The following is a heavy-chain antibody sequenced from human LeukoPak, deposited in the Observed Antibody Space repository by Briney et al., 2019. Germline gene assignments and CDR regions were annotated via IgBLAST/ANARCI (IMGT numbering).Heavy chain of an antibody. Sequence: SETLSLTCAVYGGSFSGYYWSWIRQPPGKGLEWIGEINHSGSTNYNPSLKSRVTISVDTSKNQFSLKLSSVAAADTAVYYCARVGWNYGVQGVHWFDPWGQGTLVTVSS. V-gene: IGHV4-34*01. CDR1: GGSFSGYY. J-gene: IGHJ5*02. CDR3: ARVGWNYGVQGVHWFDP. D-gene: IGHD1-7*01. CDR2: INHSGST.